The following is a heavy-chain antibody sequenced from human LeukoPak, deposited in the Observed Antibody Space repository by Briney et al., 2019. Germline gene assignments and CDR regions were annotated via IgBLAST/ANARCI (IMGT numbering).Heavy chain of an antibody. J-gene: IGHJ4*02. D-gene: IGHD3-10*01. CDR3: ARDRGPNTYDY. CDR2: INQDGSEK. Sequence: GGSLRLSCAVSGFTFSRYWLGWVRQAPGKGLEWVANINQDGSEKYYVESVKGRFIISRDNAKNSLYLQMNSLRVDDTAVYYCARDRGPNTYDYWGQGTLVTVSS. CDR1: GFTFSRYW. V-gene: IGHV3-7*01.